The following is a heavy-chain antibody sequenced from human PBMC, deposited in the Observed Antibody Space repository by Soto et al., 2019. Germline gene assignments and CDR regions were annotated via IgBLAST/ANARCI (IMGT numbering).Heavy chain of an antibody. J-gene: IGHJ6*02. D-gene: IGHD2-15*01. CDR1: GGTFSRYA. Sequence: QVQLVQSGAEVKKPGSSVKVSCKASGGTFSRYAISWVRQAPGQGLEWMGGIITIFGTANYAQKFQGRVTITAAESTSTAYMELSSLRSEDTAVYYCARDRPALLLTYYGMDVWGQGTTVTVSS. CDR3: ARDRPALLLTYYGMDV. V-gene: IGHV1-69*01. CDR2: IITIFGTA.